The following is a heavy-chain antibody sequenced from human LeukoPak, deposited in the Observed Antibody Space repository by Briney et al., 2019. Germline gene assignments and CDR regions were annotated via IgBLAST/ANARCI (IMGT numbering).Heavy chain of an antibody. Sequence: PGGSLRLSCAASGFIFSTYSMTWVRLAPGKGLEWVSSMSSGGTYIYYADSVRGRFTISRDNAKNSLSLVMKSLRAEDTAVYYCARDRPTGASRLFVVQWGQGTLVTVSS. V-gene: IGHV3-21*01. D-gene: IGHD3-3*01. CDR3: ARDRPTGASRLFVVQ. CDR1: GFIFSTYS. CDR2: MSSGGTYI. J-gene: IGHJ4*02.